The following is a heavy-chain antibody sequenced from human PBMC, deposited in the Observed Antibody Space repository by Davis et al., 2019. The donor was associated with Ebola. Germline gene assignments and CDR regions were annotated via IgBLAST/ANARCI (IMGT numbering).Heavy chain of an antibody. CDR1: GYTFTGYY. CDR2: INPNSGGT. CDR3: ATPPYYYDSSGYYYRDY. V-gene: IGHV1-2*02. Sequence: ASVKVSCKASGYTFTGYYMHWVRQAPGQGLEWMGWINPNSGGTNYAQKFQGRVTMTRDTSISTAYMELSRLRSDDTAVYYCATPPYYYDSSGYYYRDYWGQGTLVTVSS. J-gene: IGHJ4*02. D-gene: IGHD3-22*01.